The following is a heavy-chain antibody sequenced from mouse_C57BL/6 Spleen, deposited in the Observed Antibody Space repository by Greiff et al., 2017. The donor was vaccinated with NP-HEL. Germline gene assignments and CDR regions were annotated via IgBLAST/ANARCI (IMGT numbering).Heavy chain of an antibody. J-gene: IGHJ2*01. V-gene: IGHV1-4*01. CDR2: INPSSGYT. CDR3: ARFYGSSPYYFDY. CDR1: GYTFTSYT. D-gene: IGHD1-1*01. Sequence: VKLVESGAELARPGASVKMSCKASGYTFTSYTMHWVKQRPGQGLEWIGYINPSSGYTKYNQKFKDKATLTADKSSSTAYMQLSSLTSEDSAVYYCARFYGSSPYYFDYWGQGTTLTVSS.